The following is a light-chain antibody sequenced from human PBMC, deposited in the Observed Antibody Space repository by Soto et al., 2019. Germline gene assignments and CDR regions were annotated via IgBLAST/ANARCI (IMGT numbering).Light chain of an antibody. CDR3: QQRSNWQT. Sequence: EIVLTQSPATLSLSPGERATLSCRASQSVSSYLAWYQQKPGQAPRLLIYDASNRATGIPARFSGSGSGTDFILSISSLEPEDFAVYYCQQRSNWQTFGQGTKVEIK. CDR2: DAS. CDR1: QSVSSY. J-gene: IGKJ1*01. V-gene: IGKV3-11*01.